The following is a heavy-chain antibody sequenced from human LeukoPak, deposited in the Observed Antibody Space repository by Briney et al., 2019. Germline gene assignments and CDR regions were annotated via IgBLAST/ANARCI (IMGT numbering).Heavy chain of an antibody. CDR2: ITSNGGST. D-gene: IGHD6-19*01. CDR1: GFTFSSFA. J-gene: IGHJ4*02. CDR3: AKIPYSSGWSAFDS. V-gene: IGHV3-64*04. Sequence: PGGSLRLSCSASGFTFSSFAMHWVRQAPGKGLEYVSVITSNGGSTYYADSVKGRFTISRDNSENTLYLQMNSLRAEDTAVYYCAKIPYSSGWSAFDSWGQGTLVTVSS.